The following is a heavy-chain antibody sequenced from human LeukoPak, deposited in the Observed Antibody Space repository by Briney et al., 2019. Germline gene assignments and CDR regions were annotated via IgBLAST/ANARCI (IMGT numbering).Heavy chain of an antibody. CDR2: IYPADSDT. CDR1: GYSFTSYW. V-gene: IGHV5-51*01. Sequence: GESLKISCKGFGYSFTSYWIAWVRQMPGKGLEWMGIIYPADSDTRYSPSFQGQVTISADKSISTAYLQWSNLQASDTAMYYCARRYARAGYETSGYYYAYDYWGQGTLVTVSS. CDR3: ARRYARAGYETSGYYYAYDY. D-gene: IGHD3-22*01. J-gene: IGHJ4*02.